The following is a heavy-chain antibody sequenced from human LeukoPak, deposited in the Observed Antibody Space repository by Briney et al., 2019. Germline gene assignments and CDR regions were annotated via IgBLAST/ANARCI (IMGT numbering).Heavy chain of an antibody. J-gene: IGHJ4*02. CDR3: AITVTGGIDY. CDR2: IKQDGSEK. V-gene: IGHV3-7*01. D-gene: IGHD4-17*01. CDR1: GFTFSSYW. Sequence: GGSLRLSCAASGFTFSSYWMSWFRQAPGKGLEGVANIKQDGSEKYYVDSVKGRFTISRDNAKNSLYLQMNSLRAEDTAVYYCAITVTGGIDYWGQGTLVTVSS.